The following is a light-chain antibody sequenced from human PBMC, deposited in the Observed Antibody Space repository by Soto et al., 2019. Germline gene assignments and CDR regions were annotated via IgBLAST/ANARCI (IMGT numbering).Light chain of an antibody. J-gene: IGLJ2*01. V-gene: IGLV1-44*01. Sequence: QSVLTQPPSTSGTPGQRVTISCSGSSSNIGSNTVNWYQQVPGTAPKLLIYSNNLRPSGVPDRFSGSKSGTSASLAISGLQSEDEADYYCAAWDDSLNGLVFGGGTKLTVL. CDR3: AAWDDSLNGLV. CDR2: SNN. CDR1: SSNIGSNT.